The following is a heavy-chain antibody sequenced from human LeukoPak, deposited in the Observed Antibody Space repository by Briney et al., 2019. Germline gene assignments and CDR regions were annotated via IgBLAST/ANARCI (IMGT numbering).Heavy chain of an antibody. Sequence: GGSLRLSCAASGNYWMHWVRQAPGKGLVWVSHINSDGSWTSYADSVKGRFTISRDNSKNTLYLQMNGLRAEDTAVYYCAKVGYSSGWVFDYWGQGTLVTVSS. CDR1: GNYW. J-gene: IGHJ4*02. D-gene: IGHD6-19*01. CDR2: INSDGSWT. V-gene: IGHV3-74*01. CDR3: AKVGYSSGWVFDY.